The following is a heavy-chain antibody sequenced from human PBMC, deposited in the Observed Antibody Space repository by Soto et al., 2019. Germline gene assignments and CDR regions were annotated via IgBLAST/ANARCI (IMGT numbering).Heavy chain of an antibody. D-gene: IGHD3-3*01. Sequence: QVQLVQSGAEVKKPGSSVKVSCKASGGTFSSYAISWVRQAPGQGLEWMGGIIPIFGTANYAQKFQGRVTITADESTSTXXMELSSLRSEDTAVYYCASIGSGSNYYYHYYGMDVWGQGTTVTVSS. CDR1: GGTFSSYA. V-gene: IGHV1-69*12. CDR3: ASIGSGSNYYYHYYGMDV. CDR2: IIPIFGTA. J-gene: IGHJ6*02.